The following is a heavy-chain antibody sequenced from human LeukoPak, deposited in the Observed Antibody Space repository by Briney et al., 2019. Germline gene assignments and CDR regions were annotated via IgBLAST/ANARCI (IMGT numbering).Heavy chain of an antibody. V-gene: IGHV1-69*13. Sequence: PSVTVSCKASGGTFSSYAISWVRQAPGGGLEWMGRILPIFGTANYAKKLQGRVTITADESTSTAYMELNSLRAEDTAVYCCARDRIQLWLRGDAFDIWGQGTMVTVSS. CDR3: ARDRIQLWLRGDAFDI. CDR2: ILPIFGTA. D-gene: IGHD5-18*01. J-gene: IGHJ3*02. CDR1: GGTFSSYA.